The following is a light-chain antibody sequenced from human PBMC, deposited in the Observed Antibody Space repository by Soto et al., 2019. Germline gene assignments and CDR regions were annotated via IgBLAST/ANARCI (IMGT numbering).Light chain of an antibody. CDR1: QGIKNY. V-gene: IGKV1-27*01. CDR2: AAS. CDR3: QRYYYAPFT. Sequence: DIQVTQYPSSLSASVGDRVTITCRASQGIKNYLAWYQQKPGEIPKLLIYAASTLESGIPPRFSGSGSGTDFTLTINILQPEDVATYYCQRYYYAPFTFGGGTKVEIK. J-gene: IGKJ4*01.